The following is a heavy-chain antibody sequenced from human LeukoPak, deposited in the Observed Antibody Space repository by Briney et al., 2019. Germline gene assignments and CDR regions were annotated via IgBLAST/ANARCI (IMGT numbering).Heavy chain of an antibody. V-gene: IGHV4-39*01. CDR2: IYYSGST. CDR3: ARGLTLGYTYGGCFDP. Sequence: SETLSPTCTVSGGSLSSSDYYSGWIRQPPGRGLEWIASIYYSGSTYYSPSLKSGVTLSVDTSKNQFSLKVRFVTATDTAVYCCARGLTLGYTYGGCFDPWGQGTLVTASS. J-gene: IGHJ5*02. CDR1: GGSLSSSDYY. D-gene: IGHD5-24*01.